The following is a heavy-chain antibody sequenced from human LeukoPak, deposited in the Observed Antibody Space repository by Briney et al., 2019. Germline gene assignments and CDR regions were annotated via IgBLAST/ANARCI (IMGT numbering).Heavy chain of an antibody. J-gene: IGHJ6*03. CDR2: IIPIFGTA. Sequence: SVTVSCKASGGTFSSYAISWVRQAPGQGLEWMGGIIPIFGTANYAQKFQGRVTITTDESTSTAYMELSSLSSEDTAVYYCARNLLRSNTYYYYYYMDVWGKGTTVTVSS. V-gene: IGHV1-69*05. D-gene: IGHD4-17*01. CDR1: GGTFSSYA. CDR3: ARNLLRSNTYYYYYYMDV.